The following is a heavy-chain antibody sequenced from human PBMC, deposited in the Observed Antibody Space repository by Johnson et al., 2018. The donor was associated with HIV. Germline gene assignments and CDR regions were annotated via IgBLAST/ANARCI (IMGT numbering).Heavy chain of an antibody. CDR3: ARDTYTHRTTVTESAFDI. Sequence: QVQLVESGGGLIQPGGSLRLSCAVSGLSVSINYITWVRQAPGKGLEWISYISPSGTTVYYADSVKGRFTISRDNAKKSLYVQMNSLRPEDSALYYCARDTYTHRTTVTESAFDIWGQGTMVTVSS. D-gene: IGHD4-11*01. CDR1: GLSVSINY. J-gene: IGHJ3*02. V-gene: IGHV3-11*01. CDR2: ISPSGTTV.